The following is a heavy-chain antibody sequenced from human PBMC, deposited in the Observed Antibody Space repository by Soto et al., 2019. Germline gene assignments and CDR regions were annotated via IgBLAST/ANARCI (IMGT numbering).Heavy chain of an antibody. CDR1: GFTLSANW. CDR2: INRDGSKK. CDR3: ARDVSPGSSILYLDDFDI. V-gene: IGHV3-7*05. J-gene: IGHJ3*02. D-gene: IGHD3-3*02. Sequence: EVQLEESGGDLVQPGGSLRLSCAASGFTLSANWMTWVRQAPGKGLECVANINRDGSKKSYLDSVRGCFTTSRDNVENSLFQQMDSRTADDAVHYCCARDVSPGSSILYLDDFDIWGQGTMVTVSS.